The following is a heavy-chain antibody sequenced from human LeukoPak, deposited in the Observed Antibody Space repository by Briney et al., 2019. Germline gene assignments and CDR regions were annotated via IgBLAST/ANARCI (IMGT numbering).Heavy chain of an antibody. D-gene: IGHD3-16*02. CDR3: ARGYYDHVWGSYRPPDAFDI. J-gene: IGHJ3*02. Sequence: NPSQTLSLTCTVSGGSISSGGYYWSWIRQHPGKGLEWIGYIYYSGSTYYNPSLKSRVTISVDTSKNQFSLKLSSVTAADTAVYYCARGYYDHVWGSYRPPDAFDIWGQGTMVTVSS. V-gene: IGHV4-31*03. CDR1: GGSISSGGYY. CDR2: IYYSGST.